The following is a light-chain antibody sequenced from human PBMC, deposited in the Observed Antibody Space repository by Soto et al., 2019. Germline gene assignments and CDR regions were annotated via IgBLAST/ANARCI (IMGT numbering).Light chain of an antibody. CDR1: QSVSSY. V-gene: IGKV3-11*01. CDR2: DAS. CDR3: HQRSNWPPYT. J-gene: IGKJ2*01. Sequence: EIVLTQSPATLSLSPGERATLSCRASQSVSSYLAWYQQKPGQAPRLLIYDASNRATGVPSRFSGSASGTDLALNISSLEPEDCAVYYCHQRSNWPPYTFGQGNKLEIK.